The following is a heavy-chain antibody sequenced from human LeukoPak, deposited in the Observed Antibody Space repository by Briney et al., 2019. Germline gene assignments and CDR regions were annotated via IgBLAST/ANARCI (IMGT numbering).Heavy chain of an antibody. J-gene: IGHJ5*01. Sequence: ASVKVSCKASGYTFTTYGISWVRQAPGQGLKWMGWISAYNGNTNHAQKLQGRVSMTADTSTSTAYMELRSLRFDDTAVYYCARGIGSGSLNWFDCWGQGTLVTVSS. V-gene: IGHV1-18*01. D-gene: IGHD3-10*01. CDR2: ISAYNGNT. CDR1: GYTFTTYG. CDR3: ARGIGSGSLNWFDC.